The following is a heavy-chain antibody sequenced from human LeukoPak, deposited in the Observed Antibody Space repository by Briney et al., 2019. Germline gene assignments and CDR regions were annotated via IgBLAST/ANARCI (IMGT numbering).Heavy chain of an antibody. CDR2: IHSGGNP. CDR1: GDSITSGSFY. J-gene: IGHJ4*02. Sequence: PSETLSLTCTVSGDSITSGSFYWGWVRQSPGTGLEWIGSIHSGGNPYDNPSLRSRVTVSTDTSTNRLSLKLRSVTAADTAVYFCARGLTGGWAAVFDQWGQGTLVTVSS. D-gene: IGHD1-26*01. CDR3: ARGLTGGWAAVFDQ. V-gene: IGHV4-39*07.